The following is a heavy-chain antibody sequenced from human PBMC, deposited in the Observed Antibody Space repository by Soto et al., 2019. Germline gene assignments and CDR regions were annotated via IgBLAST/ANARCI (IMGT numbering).Heavy chain of an antibody. CDR3: ARGGPGYYDFWSGYTNWFDP. V-gene: IGHV1-8*01. D-gene: IGHD3-3*01. Sequence: QVQLVQSGAEVKKPGASVKVSCKASGYTFTSYDINWVRQATGQGLEWMGWMNPNSGNTGYAQKFQGRVTMTRNTSVITPYKXLSSLRSEDTAVYYCARGGPGYYDFWSGYTNWFDPWGQGTLVTVSS. CDR1: GYTFTSYD. J-gene: IGHJ5*02. CDR2: MNPNSGNT.